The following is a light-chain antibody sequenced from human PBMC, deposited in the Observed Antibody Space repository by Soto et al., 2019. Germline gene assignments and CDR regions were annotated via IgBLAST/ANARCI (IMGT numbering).Light chain of an antibody. Sequence: DIQMTQSPSTLYASVGDRVTINCRASQSISTWLAWYQQKPGKAPKLLIYKASRLESGVPLRFSGSGSGTEFTLSISSLQPDDFATYYCQQYHGYQYSFGQGTKLEI. J-gene: IGKJ2*03. CDR2: KAS. V-gene: IGKV1-5*03. CDR3: QQYHGYQYS. CDR1: QSISTW.